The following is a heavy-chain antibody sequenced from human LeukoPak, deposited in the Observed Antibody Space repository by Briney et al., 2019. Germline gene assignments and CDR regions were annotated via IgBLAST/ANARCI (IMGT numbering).Heavy chain of an antibody. J-gene: IGHJ4*02. CDR1: GGSFSGYY. D-gene: IGHD3-3*01. Sequence: DPSETLSLTCAVYGGSFSGYYWSWIRQPPGKGLEWIGEINHSGSTNYNPSLKSRVTISVDTSKNQFSLKLSSVTAADTAVYYCAREWVLEWLLRSDLDYWGQGTLVTVSS. V-gene: IGHV4-34*01. CDR3: AREWVLEWLLRSDLDY. CDR2: INHSGST.